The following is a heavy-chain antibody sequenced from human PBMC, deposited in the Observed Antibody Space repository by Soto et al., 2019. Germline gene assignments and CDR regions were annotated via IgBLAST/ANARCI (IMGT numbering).Heavy chain of an antibody. Sequence: QVQLVQSGAEVKKPGSSVKVSCKASGGTFSSYAISWVRQAPGQGLEWMGGIIPIFGTANYAQKFQGRVTITADESTSTADMELSSLISEDTAVYYCARDQEDYGSGNSWLDPWGQGTLVTVSS. J-gene: IGHJ5*02. CDR3: ARDQEDYGSGNSWLDP. CDR1: GGTFSSYA. D-gene: IGHD3-10*01. V-gene: IGHV1-69*01. CDR2: IIPIFGTA.